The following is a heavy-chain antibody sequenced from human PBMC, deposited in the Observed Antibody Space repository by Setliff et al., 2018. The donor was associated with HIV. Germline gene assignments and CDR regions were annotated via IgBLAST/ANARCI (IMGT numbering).Heavy chain of an antibody. CDR3: ARPHTGRGGGAWFDP. CDR1: GVSTISSSSSYY. J-gene: IGHJ5*02. D-gene: IGHD1-1*01. V-gene: IGHV4-39*01. Sequence: SETLSLTCIVSGVSTISSSSSYYWGWIRQPPGKGLEWIGEIFHSGSTTYNPSLKSRVTVSVDTSKNQFSLTLRSVTAADTAVYYCARPHTGRGGGAWFDPWGQGTLVTVSS. CDR2: IFHSGST.